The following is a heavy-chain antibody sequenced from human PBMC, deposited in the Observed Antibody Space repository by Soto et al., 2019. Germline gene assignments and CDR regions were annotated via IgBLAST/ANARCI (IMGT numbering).Heavy chain of an antibody. V-gene: IGHV5-51*01. CDR3: ARLKLRPPDIVVVVAATPGWFDP. J-gene: IGHJ5*02. CDR1: GYSFTSYW. Sequence: GESLKISCKGSGYSFTSYWIGWVRQMPGKGLEWMGIIYPGDSDTRYSPSFQGQVTISADKSISTAYLQWSSLKASDTAMYYCARLKLRPPDIVVVVAATPGWFDPWGQGTLVTVSS. CDR2: IYPGDSDT. D-gene: IGHD2-15*01.